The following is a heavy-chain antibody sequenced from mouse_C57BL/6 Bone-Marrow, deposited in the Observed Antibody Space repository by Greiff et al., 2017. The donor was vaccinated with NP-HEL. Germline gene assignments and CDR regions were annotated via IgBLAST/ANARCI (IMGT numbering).Heavy chain of an antibody. CDR1: GYTFTSYW. J-gene: IGHJ3*01. CDR3: AREAYWFAY. V-gene: IGHV1-69*01. D-gene: IGHD6-5*01. Sequence: VQLQQPGAELVMPGASVKLSCKASGYTFTSYWMHWVKQRPGQGLEWIGEIDPSDSYTNYNQKFKGKSTLTVDKSSSTAYMQLSSLTSEDSAVYYCAREAYWFAYWGQGTLVTVSA. CDR2: IDPSDSYT.